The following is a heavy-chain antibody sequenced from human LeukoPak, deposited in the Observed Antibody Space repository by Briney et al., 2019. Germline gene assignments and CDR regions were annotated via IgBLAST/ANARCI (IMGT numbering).Heavy chain of an antibody. CDR2: INPNSGGT. CDR3: AKDFWSGFIHWFDP. CDR1: GYTFTGYS. J-gene: IGHJ5*02. V-gene: IGHV1-2*02. D-gene: IGHD3-3*01. Sequence: ASVKVSCKASGYTFTGYSMHWVRQAPGQGLEWIGWINPNSGGTNYAQKFQGRVTMTRDTSISTAYMELSRLRSDDTAVYYCAKDFWSGFIHWFDPWGQGTLVTVSS.